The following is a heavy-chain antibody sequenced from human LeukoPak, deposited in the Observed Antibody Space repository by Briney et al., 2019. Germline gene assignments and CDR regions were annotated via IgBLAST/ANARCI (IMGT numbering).Heavy chain of an antibody. CDR3: ARTYGDPRRGYFDY. CDR2: IYYTGST. CDR1: RGSISNYY. D-gene: IGHD4-17*01. V-gene: IGHV4-59*08. J-gene: IGHJ4*02. Sequence: SETLSLTCTVSRGSISNYYWSWIRQPPEKGLEWIGYIYYTGSTNYDPSLKSRLTMSVDTSKNQFSLNLSSVTAADTAVYYCARTYGDPRRGYFDYWGQGTLVTVSS.